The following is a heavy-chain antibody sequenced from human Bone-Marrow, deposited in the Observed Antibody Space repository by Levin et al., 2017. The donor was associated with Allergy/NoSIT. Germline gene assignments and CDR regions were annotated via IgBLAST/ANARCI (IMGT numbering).Heavy chain of an antibody. J-gene: IGHJ4*02. CDR2: IDPSDSYT. V-gene: IGHV5-10-1*01. CDR1: GYSFTNHW. D-gene: IGHD1/OR15-1a*01. CDR3: ARHYPSVFGTSAFDF. Sequence: KISCQGSGYSFTNHWITWLRQMPGKPLEWMGRIDPSDSYTFYSPSFQGRVTISADKSISTVYLQWSSLKDSDTAIYYCARHYPSVFGTSAFDFCGQGTLVTVSS.